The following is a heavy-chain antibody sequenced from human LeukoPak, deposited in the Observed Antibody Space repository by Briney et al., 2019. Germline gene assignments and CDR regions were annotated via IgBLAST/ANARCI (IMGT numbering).Heavy chain of an antibody. Sequence: GGSLRLSCAASGFTFSSYSMNWARQAPGKGLEWVSSISSSSSYIYYADSVKGRFTISRDNAKNSLYLQMNSLRAEDTAVYYCARDDGGQQLVPSPVDYWGQGTLVTVSS. CDR2: ISSSSSYI. CDR1: GFTFSSYS. J-gene: IGHJ4*02. CDR3: ARDDGGQQLVPSPVDY. V-gene: IGHV3-21*01. D-gene: IGHD6-13*01.